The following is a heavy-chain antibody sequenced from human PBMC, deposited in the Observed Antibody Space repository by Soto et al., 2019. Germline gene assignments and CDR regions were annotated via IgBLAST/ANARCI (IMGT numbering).Heavy chain of an antibody. CDR2: FDPEDGET. CDR1: GYTLTELS. J-gene: IGHJ4*02. CDR3: ATSAVLWFGELLSPFDY. Sequence: ASVKVSCKVSGYTLTELSMHWVRQAPGKGLEWMGGFDPEDGETIYAQKFQGRVTMTEDTSTDTAYMELSSLRSEDTAVYYCATSAVLWFGELLSPFDYGGQGTLVTVSS. V-gene: IGHV1-24*01. D-gene: IGHD3-10*01.